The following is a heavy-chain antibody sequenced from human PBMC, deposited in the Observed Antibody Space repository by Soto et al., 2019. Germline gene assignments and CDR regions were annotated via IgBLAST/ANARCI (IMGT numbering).Heavy chain of an antibody. V-gene: IGHV1-69*13. CDR3: ARPHSYDFWSGYRYYYYYYGMDV. CDR2: IIPIFGTA. D-gene: IGHD3-3*01. Sequence: GXSVKVSWKASAGAFRSYAISWVRQAPGQGLEWMGGIIPIFGTANYAQKFQGRVTITADESTSTAYMELSSLRSEDTAVYYCARPHSYDFWSGYRYYYYYYGMDVWGQGTTVTVSS. CDR1: AGAFRSYA. J-gene: IGHJ6*02.